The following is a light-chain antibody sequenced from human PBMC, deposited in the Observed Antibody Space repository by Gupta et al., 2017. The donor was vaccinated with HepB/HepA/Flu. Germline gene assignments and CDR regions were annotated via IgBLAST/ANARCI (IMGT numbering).Light chain of an antibody. V-gene: IGKV3-11*01. Sequence: EIVLTQSPATLSLSPGERATLSCRASQSVSSYLAWYQQKPGQAPRLLIYDASNRATGIPARFSGSGSGTDFTLTISSLEPEDFAVYYCQQRSNWPRYTFGQATKLEIK. CDR1: QSVSSY. CDR2: DAS. CDR3: QQRSNWPRYT. J-gene: IGKJ2*01.